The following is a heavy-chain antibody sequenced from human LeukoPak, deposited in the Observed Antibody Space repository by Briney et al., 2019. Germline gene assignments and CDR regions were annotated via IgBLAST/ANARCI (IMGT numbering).Heavy chain of an antibody. CDR3: ARGRYLPLYFDY. CDR1: GGSFSGYY. J-gene: IGHJ4*02. V-gene: IGHV4-34*01. Sequence: SETLSLTCAVYGGSFSGYYRSWIRQPPGKGLEWIGEINHTGSTNYNPSLKSRVTISVDTSKNQFSLKLSSVTAADTAVYYCARGRYLPLYFDYWGQGTLVTVSS. CDR2: INHTGST. D-gene: IGHD1-14*01.